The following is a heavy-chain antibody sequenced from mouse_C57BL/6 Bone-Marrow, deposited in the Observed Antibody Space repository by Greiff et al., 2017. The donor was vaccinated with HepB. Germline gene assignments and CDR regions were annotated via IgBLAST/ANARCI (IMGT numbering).Heavy chain of an antibody. CDR1: GYTFTSYW. J-gene: IGHJ2*01. CDR3: ASELLTPGVYSFYS. CDR2: IDPSDSYT. Sequence: QVQLQQPGAELVMPGASVKLSCKASGYTFTSYWMHWVKQRPGQGLEWIGEIDPSDSYTNYNQKFKGKSTLTVDKSSSTAYMQLSSLTAEDSAVYYCASELLTPGVYSFYSWGQCTTLTVSS. V-gene: IGHV1-69*01. D-gene: IGHD2-12*01.